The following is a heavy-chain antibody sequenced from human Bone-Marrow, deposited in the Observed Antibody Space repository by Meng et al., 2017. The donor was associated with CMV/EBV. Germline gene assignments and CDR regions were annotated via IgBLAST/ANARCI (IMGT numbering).Heavy chain of an antibody. J-gene: IGHJ5*02. CDR3: ARGSSGSYYLDWFDP. CDR1: GYTFTSYG. D-gene: IGHD1-26*01. V-gene: IGHV1-18*01. CDR2: ISAYNGNT. Sequence: ASVKVSCKVSGYTFTSYGISWVRQAPGQGLEWMGWISAYNGNTNYAQKLQGRVTMTTDTSTSTAYMELRSLRSDDTAVYYCARGSSGSYYLDWFDPWGQGTLVTVSS.